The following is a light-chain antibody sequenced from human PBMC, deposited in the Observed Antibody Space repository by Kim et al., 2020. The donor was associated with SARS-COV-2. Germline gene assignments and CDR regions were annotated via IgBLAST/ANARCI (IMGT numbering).Light chain of an antibody. CDR2: EVS. Sequence: QSITISSTETSSDVGSYNLVSWYQQHPGKAPKLMIYEVSKRPSGVSNRFSGSKSGNTASLTISGLQAEDEADYYCCSYAGSSTHVVFGGGTQLTVL. CDR1: SSDVGSYNL. CDR3: CSYAGSSTHVV. V-gene: IGLV2-23*02. J-gene: IGLJ2*01.